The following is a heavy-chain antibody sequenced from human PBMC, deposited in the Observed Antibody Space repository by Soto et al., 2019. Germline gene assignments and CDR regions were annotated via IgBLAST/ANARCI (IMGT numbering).Heavy chain of an antibody. CDR3: AAGDSSDTGDH. Sequence: QGQLVQSGAEVKKPGSSVKVSCKASGDTLSTHGISWVRQAPGQGIEWMGGTIPIIGTTDYAEKFQGRVTITAEASTTTSYMELSSLRPDDTAVYYCAAGDSSDTGDHWGQRTLVTVSS. V-gene: IGHV1-69*01. D-gene: IGHD5-18*01. J-gene: IGHJ4*02. CDR2: TIPIIGTT. CDR1: GDTLSTHG.